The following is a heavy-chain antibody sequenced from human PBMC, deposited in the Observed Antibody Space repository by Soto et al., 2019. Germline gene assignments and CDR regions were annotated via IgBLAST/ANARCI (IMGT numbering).Heavy chain of an antibody. Sequence: QVQLVQSGAEVKKPGASVKVSCKASGYTFTSYGISCVRQAPGQGLEWMGWIRAYNGNTNYAQKLQGRVTITTDTSTSTAYMELRSLRSDDTAVYYCARRPYILSGYYYYYYVEVWGKGTTVTVSS. CDR3: ARRPYILSGYYYYYYVEV. CDR2: IRAYNGNT. CDR1: GYTFTSYG. J-gene: IGHJ6*03. D-gene: IGHD3-9*01. V-gene: IGHV1-18*01.